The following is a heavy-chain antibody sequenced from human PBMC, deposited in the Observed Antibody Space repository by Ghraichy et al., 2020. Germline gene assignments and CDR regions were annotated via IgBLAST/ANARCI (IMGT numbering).Heavy chain of an antibody. V-gene: IGHV3-48*02. Sequence: LSLTCAASGFTFSSYSMNWVRQAPGKGLEWVSYISSSSSTIYYADSVKGRFTISRDNAKNSLYLQMNSLRDEDTAVYYCARSGGWWGLGIAAAGVFDYWGQGTLVTVSS. CDR3: ARSGGWWGLGIAAAGVFDY. CDR2: ISSSSSTI. D-gene: IGHD6-13*01. CDR1: GFTFSSYS. J-gene: IGHJ4*02.